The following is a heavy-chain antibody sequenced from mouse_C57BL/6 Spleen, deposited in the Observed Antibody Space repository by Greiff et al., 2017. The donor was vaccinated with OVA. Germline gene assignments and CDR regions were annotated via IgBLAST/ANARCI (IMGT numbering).Heavy chain of an antibody. J-gene: IGHJ2*01. D-gene: IGHD3-2*01. Sequence: QVQLQQPGAELVRPGSSVKLSCKASGYTFTSYWMDWVKQRPGQGLEWIGNIYPSDSETHYNQKFKDKATLTVDKSSSTAYMQLSSLTSEDSAVYYCARRQPNYFDYWGQGTTLTVSS. V-gene: IGHV1-61*01. CDR2: IYPSDSET. CDR3: ARRQPNYFDY. CDR1: GYTFTSYW.